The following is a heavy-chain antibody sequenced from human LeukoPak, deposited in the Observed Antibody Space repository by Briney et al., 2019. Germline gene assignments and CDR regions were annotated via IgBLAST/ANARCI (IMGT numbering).Heavy chain of an antibody. J-gene: IGHJ6*03. CDR2: IYYSGST. V-gene: IGHV4-39*07. D-gene: IGHD3-3*01. CDR1: GGSISSSSYY. Sequence: SETLSLTCTVSGGSISSSSYYWGWIRQPPGKGLEWIGRIYYSGSTYYNPSLKSRVTISVDTSKNQFSLKLSSVTAADTAVYYCARDYDSKYYYYYMDVWGKGTTVTVSS. CDR3: ARDYDSKYYYYYMDV.